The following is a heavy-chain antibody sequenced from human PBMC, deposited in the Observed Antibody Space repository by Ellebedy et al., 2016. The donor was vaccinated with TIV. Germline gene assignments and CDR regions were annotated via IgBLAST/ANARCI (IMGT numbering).Heavy chain of an antibody. Sequence: GESLKISCEASGFTFSSYAMSWLRQAPGKGLEWVSVFRGRSTTTYYADSVKGRFTISRDNSKNTLFLQMNSLRGDDTARYYCAKISPTHRGAFDIWGQGTMVTVSS. CDR3: AKISPTHRGAFDI. J-gene: IGHJ3*02. CDR2: FRGRSTTT. V-gene: IGHV3-23*01. CDR1: GFTFSSYA. D-gene: IGHD3-3*02.